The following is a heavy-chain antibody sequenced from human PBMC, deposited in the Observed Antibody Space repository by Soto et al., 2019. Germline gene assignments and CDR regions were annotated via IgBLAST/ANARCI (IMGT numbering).Heavy chain of an antibody. Sequence: EVQLLESGGGFVHPGESLRLSCAASGFTFSLSAMSWVRQAPGRGLGWVSSISGGGGSTEYADSVKGRYTISRDNTKDTVHLQMNSLRAEDTAVYYCAKGPEYDILTGCDYWGQGALVTVST. CDR3: AKGPEYDILTGCDY. D-gene: IGHD3-9*01. J-gene: IGHJ4*02. CDR2: ISGGGGST. CDR1: GFTFSLSA. V-gene: IGHV3-23*01.